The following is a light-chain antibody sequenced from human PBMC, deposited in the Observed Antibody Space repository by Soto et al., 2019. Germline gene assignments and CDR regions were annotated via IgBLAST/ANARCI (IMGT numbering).Light chain of an antibody. CDR3: QHYNNWPTLT. Sequence: EIVMTQSPATLSVSPGERATLSCRARQSVSRNLAWDQQKTGQAPGLLIYGASTRATGIPAMFSGSGSGTEFTLTIISLQSENFAVYYCQHYNNWPTLTFGGGIKVQIK. CDR2: GAS. J-gene: IGKJ4*01. CDR1: QSVSRN. V-gene: IGKV3-15*01.